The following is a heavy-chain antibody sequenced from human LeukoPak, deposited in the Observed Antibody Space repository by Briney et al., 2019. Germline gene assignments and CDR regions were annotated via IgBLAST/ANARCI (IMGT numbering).Heavy chain of an antibody. J-gene: IGHJ5*02. V-gene: IGHV1-2*02. Sequence: ASVKVSCKASGYTFTGYYMHWVRQAPGQGLEWMGWINPNSGGTNYAQKFQGRVTMTRDTSISTAYMELSRLRSDDTAVYYCAREGDYGDYGNWFDPWGQGTLVTVSS. CDR2: INPNSGGT. CDR3: AREGDYGDYGNWFDP. D-gene: IGHD4-17*01. CDR1: GYTFTGYY.